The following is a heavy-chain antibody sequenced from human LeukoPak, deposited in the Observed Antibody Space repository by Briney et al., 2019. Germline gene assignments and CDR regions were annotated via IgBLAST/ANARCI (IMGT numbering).Heavy chain of an antibody. D-gene: IGHD3-9*01. J-gene: IGHJ4*02. CDR2: ISYDGSDK. Sequence: GRSLRLSCAASGFTFSLYTMHWVRQAPGKGLEWVADISYDGSDKYYADSVKGRFTISRDNSKNTLFLQMNSLRAEDTALYRCARDLRHLKYYDIFTGFDYWGQGTLVTVSS. V-gene: IGHV3-30*04. CDR1: GFTFSLYT. CDR3: ARDLRHLKYYDIFTGFDY.